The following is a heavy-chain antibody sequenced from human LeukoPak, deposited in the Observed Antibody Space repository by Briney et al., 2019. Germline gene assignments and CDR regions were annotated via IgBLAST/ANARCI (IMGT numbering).Heavy chain of an antibody. V-gene: IGHV4-59*12. CDR3: ARVVVPAAILDY. CDR2: IYDSGST. D-gene: IGHD2-2*02. CDR1: GGSISGYY. J-gene: IGHJ4*02. Sequence: SETLSLTCTVSGGSISGYYWSWIRQTPGKGLEWIGYIYDSGSTNYNPSLNSRVTISVDTSKDQLSLKLSSVTAADTAVYYCARVVVPAAILDYWGQGTLVTVSS.